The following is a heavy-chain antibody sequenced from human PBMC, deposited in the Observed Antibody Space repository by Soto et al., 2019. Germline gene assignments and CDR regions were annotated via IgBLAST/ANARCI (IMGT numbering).Heavy chain of an antibody. CDR1: GFTFSGSA. CDR3: TRLPNYYDSSGYPPI. J-gene: IGHJ3*02. D-gene: IGHD3-22*01. CDR2: IRSKANSYAT. V-gene: IGHV3-73*01. Sequence: PGGSLRLSCAASGFTFSGSAMHWVRQASGKGLEWVGRIRSKANSYATAYAASVKGRFTISREDSKNTAYLQMNSLKTEDTAVYYCTRLPNYYDSSGYPPIWGQGTMVTVSS.